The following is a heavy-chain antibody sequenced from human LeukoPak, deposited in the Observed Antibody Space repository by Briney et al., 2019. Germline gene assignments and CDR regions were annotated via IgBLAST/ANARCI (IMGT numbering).Heavy chain of an antibody. J-gene: IGHJ4*02. CDR3: AKDQGGSYYADYFDY. D-gene: IGHD1-26*01. V-gene: IGHV3-53*01. Sequence: GGSLRLSCAASGFTVSSNYMKWVRQAPGKGLEWVSIIYSGGYTNYADSVKGRFTISRDNSKNTLYLQMNSLRAEDTAVYYCAKDQGGSYYADYFDYWGQGTLVTVSS. CDR2: IYSGGYT. CDR1: GFTVSSNY.